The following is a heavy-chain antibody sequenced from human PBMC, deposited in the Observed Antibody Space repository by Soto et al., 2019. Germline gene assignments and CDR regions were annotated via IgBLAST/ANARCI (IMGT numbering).Heavy chain of an antibody. CDR1: GYTFTGYY. V-gene: IGHV1-2*04. CDR3: AGEPRTHYYDSSGYYYYYYGMDV. J-gene: IGHJ6*02. Sequence: ASVKVSCKASGYTFTGYYMHWVRQAPGQGLEWMGWINPNSGGTNYAQKFQGWVTMTRDTSISTAYMELSRLRSDDTAVYYCAGEPRTHYYDSSGYYYYYYGMDVWGQGTTVTVSS. D-gene: IGHD3-22*01. CDR2: INPNSGGT.